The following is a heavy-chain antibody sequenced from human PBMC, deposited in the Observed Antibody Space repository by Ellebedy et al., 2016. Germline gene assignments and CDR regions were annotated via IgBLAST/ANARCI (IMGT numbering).Heavy chain of an antibody. D-gene: IGHD2-15*01. J-gene: IGHJ4*02. V-gene: IGHV3-30*04. CDR3: ARDKGAGYCSGGTCYSFDY. CDR1: GFTFTSYA. CDR2: TSSDGSDK. Sequence: GESLKISCAASGFTFTSYAMHWVRQAPGKGLEWVAVTSSDGSDKYHADSVKGRFTISRDNSKNTVYLQMNSLRAEDTAVYYCARDKGAGYCSGGTCYSFDYWGQGTLVTVSS.